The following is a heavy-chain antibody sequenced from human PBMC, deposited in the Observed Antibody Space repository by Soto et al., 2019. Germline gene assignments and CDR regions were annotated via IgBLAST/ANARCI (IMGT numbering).Heavy chain of an antibody. CDR3: AREPSI. V-gene: IGHV4-31*03. CDR1: GGSISSGGYF. Sequence: QMQLQESGPGLVKPSQTLSLTGTVSGGSISSGGYFWNWIRQHPVRGLEWIGYIYYSGGTYYNPSRXSXXTTTVGTSATQFTQRLRSEADADTAVYYCAREPSIWGPGHLVTVSS. J-gene: IGHJ1*01. CDR2: IYYSGGT.